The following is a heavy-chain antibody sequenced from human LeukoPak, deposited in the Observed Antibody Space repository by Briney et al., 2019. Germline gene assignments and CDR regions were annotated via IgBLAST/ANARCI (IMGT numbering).Heavy chain of an antibody. J-gene: IGHJ3*02. CDR1: GYSISSGYY. CDR2: IYHSGST. CDR3: ARHGYCSSTSCPGDAFDI. D-gene: IGHD2-2*03. Sequence: SETLSLTCAVSGYSISSGYYWGWIRQPPGKGLEWIGSIYHSGSTYYNPSLKSRVTISVDTSKNQFSLKLSSVTAADTAVYYCARHGYCSSTSCPGDAFDIWGQGTMVTASS. V-gene: IGHV4-38-2*01.